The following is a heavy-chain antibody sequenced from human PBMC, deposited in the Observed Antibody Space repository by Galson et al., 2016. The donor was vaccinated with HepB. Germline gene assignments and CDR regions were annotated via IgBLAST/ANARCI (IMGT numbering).Heavy chain of an antibody. CDR3: AKDHGYFGSGSHHY. D-gene: IGHD3-10*01. Sequence: SLRLSCAASGFIFNSYGMHWVRQAPGKGLEWVAVISYDGSNKYYADSVKGRFTISRDNSKNTLYLQMNSLSAEDTALYYCAKDHGYFGSGSHHYWGQGTRVPVAS. CDR2: ISYDGSNK. J-gene: IGHJ4*02. CDR1: GFIFNSYG. V-gene: IGHV3-30*18.